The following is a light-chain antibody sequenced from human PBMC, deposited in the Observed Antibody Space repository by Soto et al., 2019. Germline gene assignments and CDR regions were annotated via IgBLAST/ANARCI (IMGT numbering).Light chain of an antibody. J-gene: IGKJ2*01. Sequence: DIVMTQSPDSLAVSLGERATINCKSSQNVLYKSNNENYLAWFQQKPGQPPKLLIYWASTRKSGVPDRFTGTGSXSXLXXTXSSXQAEXVAVYYCQQYYSTPPYTFGQGTKLEI. CDR3: QQYYSTPPYT. V-gene: IGKV4-1*01. CDR2: WAS. CDR1: QNVLYKSNNENY.